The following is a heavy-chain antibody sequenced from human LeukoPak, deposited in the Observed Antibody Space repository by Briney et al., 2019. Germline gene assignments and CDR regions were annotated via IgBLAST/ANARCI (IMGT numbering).Heavy chain of an antibody. J-gene: IGHJ6*03. D-gene: IGHD3-10*01. CDR2: IKQDGSEK. CDR3: ARVLSGRGSPYYYYYYMDV. CDR1: GFTFSSYW. V-gene: IGHV3-7*03. Sequence: GGSLRLSCAASGFTFSSYWMSWVRQAPGEGLEWVANIKQDGSEKNYVDSVKGRFTISRDNSKNTLYLQMNSLRAEDTAVYYCARVLSGRGSPYYYYYYMDVWGKGTTVTISS.